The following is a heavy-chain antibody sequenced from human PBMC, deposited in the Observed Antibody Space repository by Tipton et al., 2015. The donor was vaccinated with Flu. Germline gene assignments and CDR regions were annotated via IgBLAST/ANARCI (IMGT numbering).Heavy chain of an antibody. CDR2: IYYSGST. CDR1: GGSITSSSYY. CDR3: ASTHALITVTTLALDY. D-gene: IGHD4-17*01. Sequence: LRLSCTVSGGSITSSSYYWGWIRQPPGKGLEWIGSIYYSGSTYYNPSLKSRVTISVDTSKNQFSLKLSSVTAADTAVYYCASTHALITVTTLALDYWGQGTLFTASS. J-gene: IGHJ4*02. V-gene: IGHV4-39*07.